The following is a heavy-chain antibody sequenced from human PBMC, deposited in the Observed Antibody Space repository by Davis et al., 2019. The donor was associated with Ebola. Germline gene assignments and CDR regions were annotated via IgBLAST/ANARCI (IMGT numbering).Heavy chain of an antibody. J-gene: IGHJ4*02. Sequence: PSETLSLTCTVSGGSISSSSYYWGWIRQPPGKGLEWIGSIYYSGSTYYNPSLKSRVTISVDTSKNQFSLKLSSVTAADTAVYYCARRVTTVTTWGVFDYWGQGTLVTVSS. CDR1: GGSISSSSYY. V-gene: IGHV4-39*01. D-gene: IGHD4-17*01. CDR2: IYYSGST. CDR3: ARRVTTVTTWGVFDY.